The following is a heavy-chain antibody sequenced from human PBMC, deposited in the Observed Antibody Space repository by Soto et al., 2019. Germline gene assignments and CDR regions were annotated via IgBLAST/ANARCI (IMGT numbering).Heavy chain of an antibody. V-gene: IGHV3-48*04. CDR1: GFIFSSYN. Sequence: PGGSLRLSCAASGFIFSSYNLNWVRQAAGKGLEWVSYISSSGLTTYYADFAEGRFTISRDNAKDSLYLHLNSLRVGDTAVYYCARYGTRGDWWGLGTQVTVSS. D-gene: IGHD3-10*01. J-gene: IGHJ5*01. CDR3: ARYGTRGDW. CDR2: ISSSGLTT.